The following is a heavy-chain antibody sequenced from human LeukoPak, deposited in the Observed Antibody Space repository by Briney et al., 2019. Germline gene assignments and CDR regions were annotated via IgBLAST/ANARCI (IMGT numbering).Heavy chain of an antibody. V-gene: IGHV1-18*01. CDR3: ARDNIAVAGKPHLGIF. D-gene: IGHD6-19*01. J-gene: IGHJ4*02. Sequence: ASVKVSCKASGYTFTSYGISWVRQAPGQGLEWMGWISAYNGNTSYAQKLQGRVTMTTDTSTSTAYMELRSLRSDDTAVYYCARDNIAVAGKPHLGIFWGQGTLVTVSS. CDR2: ISAYNGNT. CDR1: GYTFTSYG.